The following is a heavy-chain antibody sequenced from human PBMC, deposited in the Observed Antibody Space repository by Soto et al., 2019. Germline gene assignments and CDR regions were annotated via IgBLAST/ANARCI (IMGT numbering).Heavy chain of an antibody. CDR1: GFTFSSYG. V-gene: IGHV3-33*01. CDR3: ARDGDSGSESFPHY. J-gene: IGHJ4*01. D-gene: IGHD3-10*01. Sequence: QVQLVESGGGVVQPGRSLRLSCAASGFTFSSYGMHWVRQTPGKGLEWVAIIWYDGTNKYYADSVKGRFTFSRDNSKNTLYLKMNSPRVEDTAVYFCARDGDSGSESFPHYWGQGTLVSVSS. CDR2: IWYDGTNK.